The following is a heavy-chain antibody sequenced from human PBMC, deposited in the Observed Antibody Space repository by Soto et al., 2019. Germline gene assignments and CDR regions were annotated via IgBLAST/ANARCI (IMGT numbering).Heavy chain of an antibody. CDR2: ISSSGSTI. J-gene: IGHJ4*02. CDR1: GFTFSSYE. D-gene: IGHD3-10*01. V-gene: IGHV3-48*03. Sequence: GGSLRLSCAASGFTFSSYEMNWVRQAPGKGLEWVSYISSSGSTIYYADSVKGRFTISRDNAKNSLYLQMNSLRAEDTAVYYCAREIGAACFDYWGQGTLVTVSS. CDR3: AREIGAACFDY.